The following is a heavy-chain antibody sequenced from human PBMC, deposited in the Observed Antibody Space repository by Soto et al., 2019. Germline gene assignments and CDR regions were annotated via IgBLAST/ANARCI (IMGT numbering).Heavy chain of an antibody. CDR1: GFTFSVYA. D-gene: IGHD1-26*01. Sequence: EVQLLESGGGLVQPGGSLRLSCAASGFTFSVYAMSWVRQAPGKGLEWVAAISGTGYRIDYADSVKGRFTISRDNSKNTQYLHMNSLRAEDTARYYCAKDHPGTTRPENWGQGTLVTVSS. V-gene: IGHV3-23*01. CDR3: AKDHPGTTRPEN. J-gene: IGHJ4*02. CDR2: ISGTGYRI.